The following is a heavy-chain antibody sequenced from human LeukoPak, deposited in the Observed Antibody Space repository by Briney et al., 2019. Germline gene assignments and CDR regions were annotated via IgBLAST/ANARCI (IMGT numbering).Heavy chain of an antibody. CDR3: AREYCSGGSCYHDY. CDR1: GFTFSSYW. CDR2: IKQDGSEK. V-gene: IGHV3-7*01. J-gene: IGHJ4*02. Sequence: GGSLRLSCAPSGFTFSSYWMSWVRQAPGRGLQWVANIKQDGSEKYYVDSVKGRFTISRDNAKNSLYLQMNSLRAEDTAVYYCAREYCSGGSCYHDYWGQGTLVTVSS. D-gene: IGHD2-15*01.